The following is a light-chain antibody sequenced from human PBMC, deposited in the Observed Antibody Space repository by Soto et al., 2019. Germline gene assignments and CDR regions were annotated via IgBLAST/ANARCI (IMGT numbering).Light chain of an antibody. CDR1: KLGDKY. J-gene: IGLJ2*01. V-gene: IGLV3-1*01. Sequence: SYELTQPPSVSVSPGQTASITCSGDKLGDKYACWYQQKPGQSPVLVIYQDSKRPSGIPERFSGSNSGNTATLTISGTQAMDGADYYCQAWDSSTHVVFGGGTKLTVL. CDR2: QDS. CDR3: QAWDSSTHVV.